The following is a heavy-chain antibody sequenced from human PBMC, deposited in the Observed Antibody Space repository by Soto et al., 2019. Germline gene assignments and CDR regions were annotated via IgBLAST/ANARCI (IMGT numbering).Heavy chain of an antibody. CDR3: ARCDFGDYVPPLDH. D-gene: IGHD4-17*01. CDR2: VLPVLGTT. Sequence: QVQLEQSGAEVKKPGSSVTVSCKASGDRFTSYGISWVRQAPGQGLEWVGTVLPVLGTTNYAQKLRGRVIITADESTSTAYMELGSLRSDDTAIYYCARCDFGDYVPPLDHWGQGTLVTVSA. J-gene: IGHJ4*02. V-gene: IGHV1-69*18. CDR1: GDRFTSYG.